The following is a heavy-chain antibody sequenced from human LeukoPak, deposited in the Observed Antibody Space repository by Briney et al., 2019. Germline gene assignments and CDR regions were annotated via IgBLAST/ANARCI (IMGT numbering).Heavy chain of an antibody. CDR3: ARYCCFLGGNCQGGVDH. V-gene: IGHV5-51*01. CDR2: IYPGDSDT. Sequence: GESLKISCEGSGYSFSTYWIGWVRQMPGKGLEWMGIIYPGDSDTRYSPSFQGQVTISADKSTSTAYLQWISLKASDTAMYYCARYCCFLGGNCQGGVDHWGQGTLVTVSS. J-gene: IGHJ4*02. CDR1: GYSFSTYW. D-gene: IGHD4-23*01.